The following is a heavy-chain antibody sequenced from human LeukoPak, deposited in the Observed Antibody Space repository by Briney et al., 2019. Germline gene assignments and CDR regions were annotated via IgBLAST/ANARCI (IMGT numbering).Heavy chain of an antibody. CDR1: GGCISSYY. CDR2: IYYSGST. CDR3: ARAVEGEYSGYDRYFDY. Sequence: SETLSLTCTVSGGCISSYYWSWIRQPPGKGLEWIGYIYYSGSTNYNPSLKSRVTISVDTSKNQFSLKLSSVTAADTAVYYCARAVEGEYSGYDRYFDYWGQGTLVTVSS. V-gene: IGHV4-59*01. J-gene: IGHJ4*02. D-gene: IGHD5-12*01.